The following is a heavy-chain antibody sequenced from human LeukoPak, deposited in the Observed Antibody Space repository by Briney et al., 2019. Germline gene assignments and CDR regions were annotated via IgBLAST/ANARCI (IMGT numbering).Heavy chain of an antibody. D-gene: IGHD2-2*01. CDR1: GGSFSSQNYY. V-gene: IGHV4-39*01. CDR3: ARRYCNSASCYVGYFDS. CDR2: IYYSGRT. Sequence: SETLSLTCTVSGGSFSSQNYYWGWIRQPPGKGLEWIATIYYSGRTYYNPSLKSRVTIPVDTSKDQFSLRLSSMTAADTAFYYCARRYCNSASCYVGYFDSWGQGTLVTVSS. J-gene: IGHJ4*02.